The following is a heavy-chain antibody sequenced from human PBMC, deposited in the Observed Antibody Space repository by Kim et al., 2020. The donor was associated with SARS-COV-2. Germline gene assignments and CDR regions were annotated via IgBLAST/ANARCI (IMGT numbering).Heavy chain of an antibody. Sequence: GGSLRLSCAASGFTFSSYAMHWVRQAPGKGLEWVAVISYDGSNKYYADSVKGRFTISRDNSKNTLYLQMNSLRAEDTAVYYCASGYSSSRKVDYWGQGTLVTVSS. CDR3: ASGYSSSRKVDY. D-gene: IGHD6-6*01. J-gene: IGHJ4*02. CDR1: GFTFSSYA. CDR2: ISYDGSNK. V-gene: IGHV3-30-3*01.